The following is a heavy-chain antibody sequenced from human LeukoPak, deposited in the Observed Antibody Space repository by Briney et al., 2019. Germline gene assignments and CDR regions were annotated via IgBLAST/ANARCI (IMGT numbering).Heavy chain of an antibody. V-gene: IGHV4-4*07. CDR1: GGSISSYY. D-gene: IGHD5-18*01. CDR2: IYISGST. CDR3: ARDDVDTPSFDY. Sequence: SETLSLTCTVSGGSISSYYWSWIRQPAGKGLEWIGRIYISGSTDYNPSLKSRVTMSLDTSKNQFSLRLRSVTAADTAMYYCARDDVDTPSFDYWGQGTLVTVSS. J-gene: IGHJ4*02.